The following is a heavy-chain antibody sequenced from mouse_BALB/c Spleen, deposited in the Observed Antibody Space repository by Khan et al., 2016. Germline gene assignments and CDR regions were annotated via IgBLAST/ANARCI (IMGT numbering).Heavy chain of an antibody. V-gene: IGHV14-1*02. Sequence: VQLQQSGAELVRPGALVKLSCKASGFNIKDYYMHWVKQRPEQGLEWIGWIDPENGNTIYDPKFQGKASRTADTSSPTAYLHLSSLSSEYTSVYYCASYVNYAMDYWGQGTSVTVSS. CDR2: IDPENGNT. J-gene: IGHJ4*01. CDR3: ASYVNYAMDY. CDR1: GFNIKDYY.